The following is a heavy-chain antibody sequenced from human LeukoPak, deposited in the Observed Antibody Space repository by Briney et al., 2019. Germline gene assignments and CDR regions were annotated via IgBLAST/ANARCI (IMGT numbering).Heavy chain of an antibody. D-gene: IGHD3-22*01. CDR3: AREYYYDRETPTDAFDI. V-gene: IGHV4-38-2*02. J-gene: IGHJ3*02. Sequence: SETLSLTRTVSGYSISSGYYWGWIRQPPGKGLEWIGSIYHSGSTYYNPSLKSRVTISVDTSKNQFSLKLSSVTAADTAVYYCAREYYYDRETPTDAFDIWGQGTMVTVSS. CDR2: IYHSGST. CDR1: GYSISSGYY.